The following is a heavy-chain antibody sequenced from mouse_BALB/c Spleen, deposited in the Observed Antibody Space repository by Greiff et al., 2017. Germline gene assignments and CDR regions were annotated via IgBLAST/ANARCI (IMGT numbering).Heavy chain of an antibody. Sequence: QVQLKESGAELVRPGSSVKISCKASGYAFSSYWMNWVKQRPGQGLEWIGQIYPGDGDTNYNGKFKGKATLTADKSSSTAYMQLSSLTSEDSAVYFCARWLITTVVATGGYFDVWGAGTTVTVSS. J-gene: IGHJ1*01. CDR2: IYPGDGDT. CDR1: GYAFSSYW. V-gene: IGHV1-80*01. D-gene: IGHD1-1*01. CDR3: ARWLITTVVATGGYFDV.